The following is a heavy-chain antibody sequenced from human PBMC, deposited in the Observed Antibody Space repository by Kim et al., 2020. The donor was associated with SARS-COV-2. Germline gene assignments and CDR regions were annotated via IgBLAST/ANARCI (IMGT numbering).Heavy chain of an antibody. D-gene: IGHD4-17*01. Sequence: PPFPGRVTISHDKSSSTAYLQWSSLKASDTAMYYCARSSTVTPTGYFQLWGQGTLVTVSS. V-gene: IGHV5-51*01. CDR3: ARSSTVTPTGYFQL. J-gene: IGHJ1*01.